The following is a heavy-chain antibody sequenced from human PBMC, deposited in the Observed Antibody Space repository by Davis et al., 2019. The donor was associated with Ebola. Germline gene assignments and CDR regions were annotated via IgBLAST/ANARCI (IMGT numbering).Heavy chain of an antibody. Sequence: SETLSLTCTVSGGSISSYYWSWIRQPPGKGLEWIGYIYYSGSTNYNPSFKSRVTISVDTSKNQFSLKLSSVTAADTAVYYCARAVWGKGYYYGMDVWGQGTTVTVSS. D-gene: IGHD1-26*01. CDR3: ARAVWGKGYYYGMDV. CDR1: GGSISSYY. V-gene: IGHV4-59*01. J-gene: IGHJ6*02. CDR2: IYYSGST.